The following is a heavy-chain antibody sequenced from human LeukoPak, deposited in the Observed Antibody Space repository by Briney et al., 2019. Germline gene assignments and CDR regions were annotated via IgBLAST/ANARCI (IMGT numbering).Heavy chain of an antibody. D-gene: IGHD5-18*01. CDR1: GFTFDDYX. CDR2: IXXXXXSX. J-gene: IGHJ4*02. V-gene: IGHV3-9*01. CDR3: AKDIRGYSYGIIDY. Sequence: GGSLRLSCAASGFTFDDYXMXXXRQAPXXXXXXXXGIXXXXXSXXXXXSVXXXXXXXXXNAKNSLYLQMNSLRAEDTALYYCAKDIRGYSYGIIDYWGQGTLVTVSS.